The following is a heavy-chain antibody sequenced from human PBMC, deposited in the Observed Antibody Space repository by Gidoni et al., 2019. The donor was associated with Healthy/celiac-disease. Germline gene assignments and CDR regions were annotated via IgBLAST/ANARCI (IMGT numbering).Heavy chain of an antibody. V-gene: IGHV4-59*01. J-gene: IGHJ4*02. Sequence: QVQLQESGPGLVKPSETLSPPCTVSGGSISSYYWSWIRQPPGKGMEWIGYIYYSGSTNYNPSRKSRVTISVDTSKNQFSLKLSSVTAADTAVYYCARGGGTMVRRPYEFDYWGQGTLVTVSS. D-gene: IGHD3-10*01. CDR2: IYYSGST. CDR3: ARGGGTMVRRPYEFDY. CDR1: GGSISSYY.